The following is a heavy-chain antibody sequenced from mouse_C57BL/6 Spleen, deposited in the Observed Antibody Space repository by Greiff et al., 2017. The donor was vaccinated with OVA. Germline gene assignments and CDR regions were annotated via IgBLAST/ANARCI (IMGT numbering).Heavy chain of an antibody. CDR3: ARLYAMDY. CDR2: ISSGSSTI. CDR1: GFTFSDYG. V-gene: IGHV5-17*01. Sequence: EVHLVESGGGLVKPGGSLKLSCAASGFTFSDYGMHWVRQAPEKGLEWVAYISSGSSTIYYADTVQGRFTISRDNAKNTLFLQMTSLRSEDTAMYYCARLYAMDYWGQGTSVTVSS. J-gene: IGHJ4*01.